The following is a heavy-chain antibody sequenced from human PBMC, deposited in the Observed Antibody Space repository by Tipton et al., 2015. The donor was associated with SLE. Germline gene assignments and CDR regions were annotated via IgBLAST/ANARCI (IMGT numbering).Heavy chain of an antibody. D-gene: IGHD1-26*01. CDR1: GGSFSGYF. J-gene: IGHJ4*02. V-gene: IGHV4-34*01. CDR3: ARVDSGNLLFDL. CDR2: INHSGST. Sequence: TLSLTCTVYGGSFSGYFWAWIRQPPGQGLEWIGQINHSGSTNYNPSLKSRVTISVDASLNQFSLTVKSVTAADSAVYYCARVDSGNLLFDLWGQGTLVTVSS.